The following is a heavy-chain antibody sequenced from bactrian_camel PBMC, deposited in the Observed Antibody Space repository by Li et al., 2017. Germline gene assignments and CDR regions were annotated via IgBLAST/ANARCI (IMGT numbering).Heavy chain of an antibody. V-gene: IGHV3S55*01. Sequence: HVQLVESGGGSVQAGGSLRLSCAASGYTYTMAWFRQAPGKEREGVAARDSERRTSYADSVKGRFTISKDNAENTLYLQMSSLKPEDTATYYCAADALDLTSLNPLYPVGFRGQGTQVTVS. CDR3: AADALDLTSLNPLYPVGF. CDR2: RDSERRT. J-gene: IGHJ6*01. CDR1: GYTYT. D-gene: IGHD1*01.